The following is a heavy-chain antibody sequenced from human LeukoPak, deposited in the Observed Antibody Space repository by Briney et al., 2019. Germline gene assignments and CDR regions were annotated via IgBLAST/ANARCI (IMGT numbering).Heavy chain of an antibody. V-gene: IGHV4-39*02. Sequence: PSQTLSLTCTVSGGSIRSGDFYWSWIRQPPGKGLEWIGSMYHSGSTYYNPSLKSRVTISVDTSKNHFSLKLSSVTAADTAVYYCARRYYYVSGSYYNHFDPWGQGTLATVSS. J-gene: IGHJ5*02. CDR2: MYHSGST. CDR1: GGSIRSGDFY. D-gene: IGHD3-10*01. CDR3: ARRYYYVSGSYYNHFDP.